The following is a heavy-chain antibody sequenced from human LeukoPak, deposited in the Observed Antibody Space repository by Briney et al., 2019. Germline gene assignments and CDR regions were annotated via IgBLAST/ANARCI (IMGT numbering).Heavy chain of an antibody. J-gene: IGHJ4*02. CDR3: AKDGSIAAAAKGYFDY. CDR2: ISGSGGST. V-gene: IGHV3-23*01. Sequence: GGSLRLSCAASGFTFSSYAMSWVRQAPGKELEWVSAISGSGGSTYYADSVKGRFTISRDNSKNTLYLQMNSLRAEDMALYYCAKDGSIAAAAKGYFDYWGQGTLVTVSS. CDR1: GFTFSSYA. D-gene: IGHD6-13*01.